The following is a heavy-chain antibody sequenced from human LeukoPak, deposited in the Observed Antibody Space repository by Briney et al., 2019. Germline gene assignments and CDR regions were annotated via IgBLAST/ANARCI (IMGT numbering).Heavy chain of an antibody. D-gene: IGHD2-21*01. CDR2: ISGSGGST. Sequence: GGSLRLXCAASGFTFSSYAMSWVRQAPGKGLEWVSAISGSGGSTYYADSVKGRFTISRDNSKNTLYLQMNSLRAEDTAVYYCAKNYSPWYGYLDYWGQGTLVTVSS. CDR3: AKNYSPWYGYLDY. J-gene: IGHJ4*02. V-gene: IGHV3-23*01. CDR1: GFTFSSYA.